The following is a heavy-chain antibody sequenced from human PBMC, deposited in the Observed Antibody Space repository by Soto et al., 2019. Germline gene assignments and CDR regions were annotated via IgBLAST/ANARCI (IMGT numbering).Heavy chain of an antibody. V-gene: IGHV1-8*01. J-gene: IGHJ4*01. Sequence: VSVKVSCKASGYTFTSYVINWVRQATGQGLEWMGWMNPNSGNTGYAQKFQGRVTMTRNTSISTAYMELSSLRSDYTAVYYCAIYRPSRDNPVDYFDYWGQ. CDR1: GYTFTSYV. CDR3: AIYRPSRDNPVDYFDY. CDR2: MNPNSGNT. D-gene: IGHD2-2*02.